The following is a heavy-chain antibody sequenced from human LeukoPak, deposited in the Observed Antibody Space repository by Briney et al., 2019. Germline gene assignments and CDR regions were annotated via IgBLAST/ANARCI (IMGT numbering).Heavy chain of an antibody. Sequence: QPGGSLRLSCEASGFTFLNYAMSWVRQASGKGLQWVSGISGRDDTTYYTDSPEGSTYYTNSAEGRFTISRDNSKNTVYLQIDSLGVEDTAVYYCAKCMSATGVCLNFDSWGQGILVTVSS. V-gene: IGHV3-23*01. CDR1: GFTFLNYA. CDR2: ISGRDDTTYYTDSPEGST. CDR3: AKCMSATGVCLNFDS. J-gene: IGHJ4*02. D-gene: IGHD2-21*02.